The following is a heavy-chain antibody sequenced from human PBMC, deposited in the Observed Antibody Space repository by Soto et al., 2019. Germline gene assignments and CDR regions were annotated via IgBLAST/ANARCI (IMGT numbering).Heavy chain of an antibody. CDR3: ARDTSDPGILTRHYYYYGMDV. J-gene: IGHJ6*02. CDR2: IYYSGST. D-gene: IGHD3-9*01. V-gene: IGHV4-39*07. Sequence: SETLSLTCTVSGGSISSSSYYGGWSRQPPGKGLEWIGSIYYSGSTNYNPSLKSRVTISVDTSKNQSSLKLSSVTAADTAVYYCARDTSDPGILTRHYYYYGMDVWGQGTTVTVS. CDR1: GGSISSSSYY.